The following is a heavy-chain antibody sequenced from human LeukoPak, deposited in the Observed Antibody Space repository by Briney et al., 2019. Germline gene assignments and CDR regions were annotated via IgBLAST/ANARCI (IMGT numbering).Heavy chain of an antibody. Sequence: GASVKVSCKASGYTFTGYYMHWVRQARGQRLEWIGWIVVGSGNTNYAQKFQERVTITRDMSTSTAYMELSSLRSEDTAVYYCAAAEWFMPDGETPFDYWGQGTLVTVSS. V-gene: IGHV1-58*02. CDR1: GYTFTGYY. CDR3: AAAEWFMPDGETPFDY. J-gene: IGHJ4*02. CDR2: IVVGSGNT. D-gene: IGHD3-3*01.